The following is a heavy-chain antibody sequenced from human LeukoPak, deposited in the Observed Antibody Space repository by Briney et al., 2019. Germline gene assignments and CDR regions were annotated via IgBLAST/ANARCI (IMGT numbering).Heavy chain of an antibody. CDR3: ARDVDYGDSGGLEY. V-gene: IGHV1-69*04. Sequence: GASVKVSCKASGGTFSSYAISWVRQAPGHRLEWMGRIIPFLGIAKYAQKFQGRVTITADKSTSTAYMELSSLRSEDTAVYYCARDVDYGDSGGLEYWGQGTLVTVSS. D-gene: IGHD4-17*01. J-gene: IGHJ4*02. CDR1: GGTFSSYA. CDR2: IIPFLGIA.